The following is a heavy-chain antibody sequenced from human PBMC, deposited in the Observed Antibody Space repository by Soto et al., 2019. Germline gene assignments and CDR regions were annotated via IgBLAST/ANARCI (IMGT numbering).Heavy chain of an antibody. CDR1: GGSISSYY. D-gene: IGHD6-19*01. V-gene: IGHV4-59*08. CDR2: VSYTGST. CDR3: ARRGGSGPGWSFDY. J-gene: IGHJ4*02. Sequence: SETLSLTCTVSGGSISSYYWTWIRQFPGKGLEYIGYVSYTGSTEYRPPLIGRVSMSVDTSKNQFSLSMSSITAADTAVYYCARRGGSGPGWSFDYWGQGALVTVSS.